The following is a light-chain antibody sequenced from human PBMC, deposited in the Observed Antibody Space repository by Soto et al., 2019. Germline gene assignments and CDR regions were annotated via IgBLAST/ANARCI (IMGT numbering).Light chain of an antibody. CDR1: SSDVGAYKY. V-gene: IGLV2-8*01. CDR2: EVT. J-gene: IGLJ3*02. CDR3: TSYVGNDIWV. Sequence: QSALTQPPSASGSPGQSVTISCTGTSSDVGAYKYFSWYQQYPGKAPKLMIYEVTKRASGVPDRFSDSKSGNTASLTVPGLQAEDEADYYCTSYVGNDIWVFGGGTKLTVL.